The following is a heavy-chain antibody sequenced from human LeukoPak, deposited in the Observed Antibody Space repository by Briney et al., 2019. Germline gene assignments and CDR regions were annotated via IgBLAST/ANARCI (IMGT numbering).Heavy chain of an antibody. J-gene: IGHJ4*02. CDR2: ISGRSGDT. CDR1: GFTFSSYA. CDR3: APYEGIGAR. V-gene: IGHV3-23*01. Sequence: GGSLRLSCAASGFTFSSYAMSWVRQAPGKGLEWVSAISGRSGDTYYPASVKGRFTISRDNSKNTLYLQMNTLRAEDTAVYYCAPYEGIGARGGQGTLVTVSS. D-gene: IGHD3-10*01.